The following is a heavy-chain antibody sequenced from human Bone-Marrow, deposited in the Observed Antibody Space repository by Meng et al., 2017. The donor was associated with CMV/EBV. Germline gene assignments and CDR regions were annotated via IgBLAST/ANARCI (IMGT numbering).Heavy chain of an antibody. J-gene: IGHJ3*02. CDR2: INSGGTR. CDR3: AKDIRSSPDSFEI. V-gene: IGHV3-53*05. D-gene: IGHD6-13*01. CDR1: GFMVNRNY. Sequence: GESLKISCAASGFMVNRNYMSWVRQAPGKGLEWVSLINSGGTRYYADSVKGRFTISRDNARNSLNLQMYSLRPEDTGLYYCAKDIRSSPDSFEIWGQGTMVTVSS.